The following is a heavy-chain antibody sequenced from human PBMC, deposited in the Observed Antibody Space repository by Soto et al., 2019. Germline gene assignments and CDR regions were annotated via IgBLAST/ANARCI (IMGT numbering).Heavy chain of an antibody. J-gene: IGHJ3*02. V-gene: IGHV3-23*01. CDR1: GFTFSSSA. D-gene: IGHD3-22*01. CDR2: IGGSGGNT. CDR3: AKXPDHYDRGRYYYNAFDI. Sequence: GGSLRLSCAASGFTFSSSAMSWVRQAPGKGLEWVSAIGGSGGNTYYADSVKGRFTISRDNSENTLYLQMNSLRAEDTAVYYCAKXPDHYDRGRYYYNAFDIWGQGTKVTVSS.